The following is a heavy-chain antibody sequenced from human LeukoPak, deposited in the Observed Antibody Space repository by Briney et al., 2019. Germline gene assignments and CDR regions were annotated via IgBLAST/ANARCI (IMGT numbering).Heavy chain of an antibody. CDR2: ISTSGGST. CDR1: GFTFTSHY. D-gene: IGHD1-26*01. Sequence: PGVSLSLPCAASGFTFTSHYMSWVRQAPGKGLEWGLNISTSGGSTYYADSVTHGFTIHRDNSKNTLYLQMNSLRAEDTAVYYCARAPSGGYWSFDNWGQGTLVTVSS. V-gene: IGHV3-23*01. J-gene: IGHJ4*02. CDR3: ARAPSGGYWSFDN.